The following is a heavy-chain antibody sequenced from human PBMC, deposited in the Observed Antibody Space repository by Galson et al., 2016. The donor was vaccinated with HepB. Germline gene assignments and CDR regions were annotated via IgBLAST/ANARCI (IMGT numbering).Heavy chain of an antibody. CDR1: GGSISSDAYL. J-gene: IGHJ4*02. CDR2: INTYGTA. D-gene: IGHD3-10*01. Sequence: TLSLTCTVSGGSISSDAYLWSWLRQPAGKGIEWIGRINTYGTAEYSSSLESRVTMPIDTSQTHFPLKLTSVTAAETATYYCARLRMGSGLRTFDYWGRGLFVTVSS. CDR3: ARLRMGSGLRTFDY. V-gene: IGHV4-61*02.